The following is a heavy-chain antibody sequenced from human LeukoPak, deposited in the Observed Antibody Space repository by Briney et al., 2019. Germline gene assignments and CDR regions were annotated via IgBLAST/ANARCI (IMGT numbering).Heavy chain of an antibody. CDR3: ARGRYYDSSGYYPTHAFDI. D-gene: IGHD3-22*01. CDR1: GGSISSGGYS. CDR2: IYHSGST. V-gene: IGHV4-30-2*01. Sequence: SETLSLTCAVSGGSISSGGYSWSWIRQPPGKGLEWIGYIYHSGSTYYNPSLKSRVTISVDRSKNQFSLKLSSVTAADTAVYYCARGRYYDSSGYYPTHAFDIWGQGTMVTVSS. J-gene: IGHJ3*02.